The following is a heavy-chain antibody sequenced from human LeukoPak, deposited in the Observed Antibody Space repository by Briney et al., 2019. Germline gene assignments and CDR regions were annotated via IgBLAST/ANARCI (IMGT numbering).Heavy chain of an antibody. V-gene: IGHV4-59*11. D-gene: IGHD2-2*01. J-gene: IGHJ4*02. CDR3: ARERRYQLLDY. CDR1: GGSISSHY. Sequence: PSETLSLTCTVSGGSISSHYWSWIRQPPGKGLEWVGYIYYSGSTNYNPSLKSRVTISVDTSKNQFSLKLSSVTAADTAVYYCARERRYQLLDYWGQGTLVTVSS. CDR2: IYYSGST.